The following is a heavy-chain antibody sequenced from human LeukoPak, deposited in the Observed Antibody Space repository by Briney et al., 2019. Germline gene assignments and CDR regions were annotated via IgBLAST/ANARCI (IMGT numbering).Heavy chain of an antibody. V-gene: IGHV3-11*04. D-gene: IGHD3-9*01. Sequence: GGSLRLSCAASGFTFSDYYMSWIRQAPGKGREWVSYISSSGSTIYYADSVKGRFTISRDNAKNSLYLQMNSLRAEDTAVYYCARQYDILTGYYGLEEYYFDYWGQGTLVTVSS. CDR3: ARQYDILTGYYGLEEYYFDY. J-gene: IGHJ4*02. CDR1: GFTFSDYY. CDR2: ISSSGSTI.